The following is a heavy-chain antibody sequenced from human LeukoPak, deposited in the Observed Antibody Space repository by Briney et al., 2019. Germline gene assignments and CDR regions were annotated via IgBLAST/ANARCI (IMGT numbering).Heavy chain of an antibody. Sequence: GGSLRLSCAASGFTFNSYAMSWVRQAPGKGLEWVSGISSGGNTYYADSVKGRFTISRDNSENTLNLQMNSLRAEDTAIYCCAKARAGDITAAFNYWGQGTLVTVSS. V-gene: IGHV3-23*01. CDR1: GFTFNSYA. D-gene: IGHD6-13*01. CDR3: AKARAGDITAAFNY. CDR2: ISSGGNT. J-gene: IGHJ4*02.